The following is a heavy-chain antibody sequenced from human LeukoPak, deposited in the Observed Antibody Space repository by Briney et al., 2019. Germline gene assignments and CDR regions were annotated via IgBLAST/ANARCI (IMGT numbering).Heavy chain of an antibody. CDR1: GYSISSGYY. CDR2: IYHSGST. D-gene: IGHD1-14*01. Sequence: SETLSLTCAVSGYSISSGYYWGWIRQPPGEGLEWIGSIYHSGSTYYNPSLKSRVTISVDTSRSQFSLKLSSVTAADTAVYYCARPVGGTGAFDIWGQGTMVTVSS. J-gene: IGHJ3*02. CDR3: ARPVGGTGAFDI. V-gene: IGHV4-38-2*01.